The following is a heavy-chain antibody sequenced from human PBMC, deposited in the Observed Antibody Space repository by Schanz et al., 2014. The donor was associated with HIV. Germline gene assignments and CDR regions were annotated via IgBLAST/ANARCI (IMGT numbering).Heavy chain of an antibody. V-gene: IGHV3-30*18. CDR1: GFTFDSYG. CDR3: AKDRNHYDSRYRGKGNYYYYYGMDV. D-gene: IGHD3-22*01. Sequence: QVQLVESGGGVVQPGRSLRLSCAASGFTFDSYGIHWVRQAPGKGLEWVAGISYDGTNKKFADSVKGRFTISRDNSKNTLYLQMKSLRPEDTAVYYCAKDRNHYDSRYRGKGNYYYYYGMDVWGQGTTVTVSS. J-gene: IGHJ6*02. CDR2: ISYDGTNK.